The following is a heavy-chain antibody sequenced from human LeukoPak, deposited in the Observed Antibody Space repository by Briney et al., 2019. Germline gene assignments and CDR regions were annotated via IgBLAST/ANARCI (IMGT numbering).Heavy chain of an antibody. D-gene: IGHD2-2*01. J-gene: IGHJ1*01. CDR2: IYHSGST. CDR1: GGSISSGSYY. Sequence: SETLSLTCTVSGGSISSGSYYWSWIRQHPGKGLEWIGYIYHSGSTYYNPCLKSRVTMSVDTSRNQFSLRLSSVTAADTAMYYCARGPAATLHFQHWGQGTLVTVSS. CDR3: ARGPAATLHFQH. V-gene: IGHV4-31*03.